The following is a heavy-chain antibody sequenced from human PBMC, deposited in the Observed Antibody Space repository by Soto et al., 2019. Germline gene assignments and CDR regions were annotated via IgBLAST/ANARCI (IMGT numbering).Heavy chain of an antibody. CDR2: INNSGST. CDR3: ARGSGYLVRLVSGWAKESFPH. Sequence: QVQLQQWGAGLLKPSETLSLTCAVYGGSFSGYYWSWIRQPPGKGLEWIGEINNSGSTNYNPSLKNRVTLSVDTSKNQFSRNLSSVTGADTGVYYCARGSGYLVRLVSGWAKESFPHWGQGTLVTVSS. D-gene: IGHD5-18*01. J-gene: IGHJ1*01. V-gene: IGHV4-34*01. CDR1: GGSFSGYY.